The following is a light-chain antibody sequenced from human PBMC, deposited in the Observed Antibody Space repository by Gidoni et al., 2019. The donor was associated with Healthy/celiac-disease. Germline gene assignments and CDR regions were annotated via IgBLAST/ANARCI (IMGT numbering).Light chain of an antibody. CDR3: QAWDSSTVV. CDR2: QDS. V-gene: IGLV3-1*01. Sequence: SYELTQPPSVSVPPGQTASINCSGDKLGDKYACWYQQKPGQSPVLVIYQDSKRPSGIPDRFSGSNSGNTATLTIRGTQAMDEADYYCQAWDSSTVVFGGGTKLTVL. CDR1: KLGDKY. J-gene: IGLJ2*01.